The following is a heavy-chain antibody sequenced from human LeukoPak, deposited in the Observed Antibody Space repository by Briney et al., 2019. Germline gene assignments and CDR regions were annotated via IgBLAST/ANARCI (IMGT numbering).Heavy chain of an antibody. CDR2: IYSGGST. J-gene: IGHJ4*02. V-gene: IGHV3-53*01. CDR3: AREGYSGSYQYFDY. D-gene: IGHD1-26*01. Sequence: PGGSLRLSCAASGFTVSSNYMSWVRQAPGKGLEWVSVIYSGGSTYYADSVKGRFTISRDNSKNTLYLQMNSLRAEDTAVYYCAREGYSGSYQYFDYWGQGTLVTVSS. CDR1: GFTVSSNY.